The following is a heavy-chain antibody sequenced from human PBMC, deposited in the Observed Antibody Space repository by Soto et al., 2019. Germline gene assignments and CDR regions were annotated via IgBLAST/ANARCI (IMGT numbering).Heavy chain of an antibody. CDR3: ARAVVGATSAGFDY. CDR1: GYTLTTYY. V-gene: IGHV1-46*01. Sequence: QVQLVQSGAEVKKPGASVKVSCKASGYTLTTYYMHWVRQAPGQGLEWMGIIDPSGGSTSYAQKFQGRVTMTRDTSTSTVYMELSSLRSEDTAVYYCARAVVGATSAGFDYWGQGTLVTVSS. CDR2: IDPSGGST. D-gene: IGHD1-26*01. J-gene: IGHJ4*02.